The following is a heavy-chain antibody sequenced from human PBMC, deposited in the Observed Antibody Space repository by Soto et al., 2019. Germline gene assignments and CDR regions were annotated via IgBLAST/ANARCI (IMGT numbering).Heavy chain of an antibody. V-gene: IGHV3-21*01. CDR1: GFTFSSYS. Sequence: GGSLRLSCAASGFTFSSYSMNWVRQAPGKGLEWVSSISSSSSYIYYADSVKGRFTISRDNAKNSLYLQMNSLRAEDTAVYYCARDHYPYSGSYHFDYWGQGTLVTVSS. CDR2: ISSSSSYI. J-gene: IGHJ4*02. D-gene: IGHD1-26*01. CDR3: ARDHYPYSGSYHFDY.